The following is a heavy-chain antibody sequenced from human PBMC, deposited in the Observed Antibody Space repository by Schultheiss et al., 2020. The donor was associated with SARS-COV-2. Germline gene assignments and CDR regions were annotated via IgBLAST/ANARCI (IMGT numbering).Heavy chain of an antibody. CDR2: IWYDGSNK. V-gene: IGHV3-33*08. D-gene: IGHD5-12*01. CDR1: GFTFSDYY. CDR3: ARGGTWIYVRSFDY. J-gene: IGHJ4*02. Sequence: GGSLRLSCAASGFTFSDYYMSWIRQAPGKGLEWVAVIWYDGSNKYYADSVKGRFTISRDNSKNTLYLQMNSLRAEDTAVYYCARGGTWIYVRSFDYWGQGTLVTVSS.